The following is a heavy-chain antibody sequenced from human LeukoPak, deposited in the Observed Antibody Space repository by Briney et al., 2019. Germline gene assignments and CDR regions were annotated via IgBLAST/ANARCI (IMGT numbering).Heavy chain of an antibody. J-gene: IGHJ4*02. V-gene: IGHV3-48*02. CDR1: GFTFSDYE. Sequence: PGGSLRLSCAASGFTFSDYEMNWVRQPPGKGLEWVSYISSSSTSIYYADSVKRRFTISRDNAKNSLYLQMNSLRDDDTAVYYCASSDDYGGNRFDYWGQGTLVTVSS. CDR3: ASSDDYGGNRFDY. D-gene: IGHD4-23*01. CDR2: ISSSSTSI.